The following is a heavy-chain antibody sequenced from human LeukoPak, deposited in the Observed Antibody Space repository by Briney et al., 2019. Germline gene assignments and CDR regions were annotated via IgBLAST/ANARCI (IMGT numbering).Heavy chain of an antibody. J-gene: IGHJ4*02. D-gene: IGHD2-15*01. Sequence: GGSLRLSCAASGFTFSSYGMSWVRQAPGKGLEWVSSISGSGYSTYYAGSVKGRFTISRDNSRNTLYLQMNSLRAEDTAVYYCAKSAESAPNRYCSGGSCYFDYWGQGTLVTVSS. CDR3: AKSAESAPNRYCSGGSCYFDY. CDR2: ISGSGYST. V-gene: IGHV3-23*01. CDR1: GFTFSSYG.